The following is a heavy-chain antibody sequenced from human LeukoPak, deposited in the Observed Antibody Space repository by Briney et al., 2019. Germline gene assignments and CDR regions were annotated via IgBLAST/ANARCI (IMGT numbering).Heavy chain of an antibody. Sequence: GRSLRLSCEASGFTFSSYGMHWVRQAPGKGLEWVAVIWYDGSNKYYADSVKGRFTISRDNSKNTLYLQMNSLRAEDTAVYYCARDREQWLVMDFDYWGQGTLVTVSS. CDR2: IWYDGSNK. J-gene: IGHJ4*02. CDR3: ARDREQWLVMDFDY. CDR1: GFTFSSYG. V-gene: IGHV3-33*01. D-gene: IGHD6-19*01.